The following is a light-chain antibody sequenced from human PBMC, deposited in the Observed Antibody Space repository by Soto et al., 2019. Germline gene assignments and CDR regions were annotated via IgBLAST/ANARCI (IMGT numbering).Light chain of an antibody. Sequence: QSALTQPASLSGSPGQSITISCTGAASDFINYNYVSWYQHHPGKAPQLMIFEVSNRPSGVSSRFSGSKSGNTASLTISGLQPEDEASYYCSSYTVSTDVVFGGATQLTVL. CDR2: EVS. CDR1: ASDFINYNY. V-gene: IGLV2-14*01. CDR3: SSYTVSTDVV. J-gene: IGLJ2*01.